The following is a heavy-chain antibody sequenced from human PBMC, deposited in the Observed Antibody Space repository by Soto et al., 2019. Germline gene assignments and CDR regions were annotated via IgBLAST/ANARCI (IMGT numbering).Heavy chain of an antibody. CDR1: AFTFSNYA. V-gene: IGHV3-23*01. J-gene: IGHJ6*03. CDR3: AKDGYSSSFLYYYYYMDV. D-gene: IGHD6-6*01. CDR2: ISSSGDNT. Sequence: GGSLRLSCAASAFTFSNYAMNWVRQAPGKGPEWVATISSSGDNTYYADSVKGRFTISRDNSKNTLYLQMNSMRAEDTAVYYCAKDGYSSSFLYYYYYMDVWGKGTTVTVSS.